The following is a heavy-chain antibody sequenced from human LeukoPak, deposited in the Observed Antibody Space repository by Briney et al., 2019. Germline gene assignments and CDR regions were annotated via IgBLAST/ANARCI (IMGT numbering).Heavy chain of an antibody. CDR3: ARYYLQWLARSTNWFDP. CDR1: GGSFSGYY. D-gene: IGHD6-19*01. CDR2: VNHSGST. J-gene: IGHJ5*02. Sequence: PSETLSLTCAVYGGSFSGYYWSWIRQPPGKGLEWIGEVNHSGSTNYNPSLKSRVTISVDTSKNQFSLKLSSVAAADTAVYYCARYYLQWLARSTNWFDPWGQGTLVTVSS. V-gene: IGHV4-34*01.